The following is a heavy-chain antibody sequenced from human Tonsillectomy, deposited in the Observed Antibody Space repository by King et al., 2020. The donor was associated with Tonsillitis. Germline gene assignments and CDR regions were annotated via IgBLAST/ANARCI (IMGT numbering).Heavy chain of an antibody. Sequence: VQLVQSGGGLVQPGGSLRLSCAASGFTFSGYAMSWVRQAPGKGLEWVSAISGSGDGTYYADSVKGRFTISRDNSRNTLYLQVNSLRAEDTAVYYCAEQEGHPLPHYYFDYWGQGTLVTVSS. CDR3: AEQEGHPLPHYYFDY. CDR1: GFTFSGYA. CDR2: ISGSGDGT. V-gene: IGHV3-23*04. J-gene: IGHJ4*02.